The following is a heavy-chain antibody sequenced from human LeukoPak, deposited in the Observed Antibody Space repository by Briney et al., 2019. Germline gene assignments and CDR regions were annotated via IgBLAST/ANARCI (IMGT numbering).Heavy chain of an antibody. CDR1: GFTFSSYW. V-gene: IGHV3-7*01. Sequence: GGSLRLSCAASGFTFSSYWMSWVRQAPGKGLEGVANMKYDGSEKYYVDSVKGRFTISRDNAKNSLYLQVNSLRAEDTAVYYCARDIEAAGLFLDYWGQGTLVTVSS. J-gene: IGHJ4*02. CDR3: ARDIEAAGLFLDY. CDR2: MKYDGSEK. D-gene: IGHD6-13*01.